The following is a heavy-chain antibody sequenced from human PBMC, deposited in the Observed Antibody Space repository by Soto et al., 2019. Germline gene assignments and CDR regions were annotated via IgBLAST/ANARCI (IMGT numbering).Heavy chain of an antibody. CDR3: ARDYYGMDV. CDR2: IGIAGDT. J-gene: IGHJ6*02. CDR1: GFTFSSYW. V-gene: IGHV3-13*01. Sequence: GGSPRLSCGGSGFTFSSYWMSWVRHAPGKGLEWVSAIGIAGDTHYSGSVKGRFTISRENATNSLYLQMKNLRVGDTAVYYCARDYYGMDVWGQGTTVTVSS.